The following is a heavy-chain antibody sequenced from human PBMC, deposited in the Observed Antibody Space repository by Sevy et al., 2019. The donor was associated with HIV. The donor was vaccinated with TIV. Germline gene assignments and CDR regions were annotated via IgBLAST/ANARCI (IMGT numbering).Heavy chain of an antibody. CDR2: IYSDGTT. D-gene: IGHD6-6*01. CDR1: GFTVSRNF. Sequence: GGSLRLSCAASGFTVSRNFMSWIRQAPGKGLEWVSIIYSDGTTFYADSVKGRFTISRDNSRNTLYLQMNTLRAEDTAVYSCVGADRPNQGDFWGQGTLVTVSS. J-gene: IGHJ4*02. V-gene: IGHV3-53*01. CDR3: VGADRPNQGDF.